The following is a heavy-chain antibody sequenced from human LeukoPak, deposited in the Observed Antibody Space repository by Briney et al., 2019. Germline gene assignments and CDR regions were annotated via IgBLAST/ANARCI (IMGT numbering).Heavy chain of an antibody. CDR2: IDTNTGSP. D-gene: IGHD3-16*01. CDR3: AREWGRSRHYGMDV. V-gene: IGHV7-4-1*02. CDR1: GYTFTTYP. J-gene: IGHJ6*02. Sequence: EASVKVSCKASGYTFTTYPINWVRQAPGQGLEWMGWIDTNTGSPTYAQGLTGRFVFSLDTSVSTAFLQINSLKAEDTALYYCAREWGRSRHYGMDVWGQGTTVTVSS.